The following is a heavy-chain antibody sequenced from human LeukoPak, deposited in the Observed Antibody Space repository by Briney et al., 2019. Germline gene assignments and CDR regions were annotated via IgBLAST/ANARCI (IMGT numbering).Heavy chain of an antibody. Sequence: ASVRVSFKASGYTFIVNYIHWVRQAPGQGLEWMGWINPNGGGTNYAQKFQGRVTMTRDTSISTAYMVVSGLTSDDTAVYFCARGFGSSWFDYWGQGTLVTVSS. CDR2: INPNGGGT. J-gene: IGHJ4*02. CDR3: ARGFGSSWFDY. CDR1: GYTFIVNY. D-gene: IGHD6-13*01. V-gene: IGHV1-2*02.